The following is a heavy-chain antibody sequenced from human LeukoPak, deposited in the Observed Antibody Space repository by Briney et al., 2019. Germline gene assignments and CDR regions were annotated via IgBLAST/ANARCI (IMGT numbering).Heavy chain of an antibody. Sequence: ASVKVSCKASGYTFTSYGISWVRQAPGQGLEWMGWISAYNGNTNYAQKLQGRVTMTTDTSTSTAYMELRSLRSDDTAVYYCARDLGYSYGLNPPLYYYYYMDVWGKGTTVTVSS. CDR1: GYTFTSYG. D-gene: IGHD5-18*01. CDR2: ISAYNGNT. J-gene: IGHJ6*03. V-gene: IGHV1-18*01. CDR3: ARDLGYSYGLNPPLYYYYYMDV.